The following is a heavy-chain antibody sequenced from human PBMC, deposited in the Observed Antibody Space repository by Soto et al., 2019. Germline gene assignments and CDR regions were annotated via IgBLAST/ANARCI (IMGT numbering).Heavy chain of an antibody. V-gene: IGHV4-34*01. D-gene: IGHD3-10*01. Sequence: SETLSLTCAVYGGSFSGYYWSWIRQPPGKGLEWIGEINHSGNTNYNPSLKSRVTISVDTSKNQFSLKLSSVTAADTAVYYCARGGLSYYYGSGSYWAKNCFDPWGQGTLVTVSS. CDR1: GGSFSGYY. J-gene: IGHJ5*02. CDR2: INHSGNT. CDR3: ARGGLSYYYGSGSYWAKNCFDP.